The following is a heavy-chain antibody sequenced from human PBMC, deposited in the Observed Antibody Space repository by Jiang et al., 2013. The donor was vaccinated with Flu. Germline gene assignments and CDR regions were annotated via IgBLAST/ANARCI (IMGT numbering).Heavy chain of an antibody. CDR2: ISNSGST. V-gene: IGHV4-31*01. Sequence: GPGLVKPSQTLSLTCTVSGGSISSGYYQWNWIRQYPGKGLEWIGYISNSGSTYYNPSLKGPVTISLDTSKNQFSLKLTSVTAADTAVYYCARLPLGTIDAFDIWGQGTMITVSS. CDR3: ARLPLGTIDAFDI. CDR1: GGSISSGYYQ. J-gene: IGHJ3*02.